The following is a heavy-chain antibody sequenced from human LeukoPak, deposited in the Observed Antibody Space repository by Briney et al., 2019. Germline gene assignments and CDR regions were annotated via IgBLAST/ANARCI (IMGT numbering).Heavy chain of an antibody. CDR3: AKSPELDYYYYYGMDV. V-gene: IGHV3-23*01. Sequence: GRSLRLSCAASGHTFNGYTMNWVRHPPGGGLKWVSSISGSGSSKYYADSVKGRFTISRDNSRNTLYLQMNSLRAEDTGGYYCAKSPELDYYYYYGMDVWGQGTTVTVSS. J-gene: IGHJ6*02. CDR2: ISGSGSSK. D-gene: IGHD1-1*01. CDR1: GHTFNGYT.